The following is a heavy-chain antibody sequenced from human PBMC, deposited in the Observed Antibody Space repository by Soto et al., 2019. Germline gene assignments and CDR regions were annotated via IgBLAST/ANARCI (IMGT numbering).Heavy chain of an antibody. Sequence: QVQLVESGGGVVQPGRYLRLSCAASGFTFSSYGMHWVRQAPGKGLEWVAVIWYDGSNKYYADSVKGRFTISRDNSKTTLYLQMISRRAADTAVYYCAREFVETAMAYYYYYGMDVWGQGTTVTVSS. CDR3: AREFVETAMAYYYYYGMDV. J-gene: IGHJ6*02. CDR2: IWYDGSNK. CDR1: GFTFSSYG. V-gene: IGHV3-33*01. D-gene: IGHD5-18*01.